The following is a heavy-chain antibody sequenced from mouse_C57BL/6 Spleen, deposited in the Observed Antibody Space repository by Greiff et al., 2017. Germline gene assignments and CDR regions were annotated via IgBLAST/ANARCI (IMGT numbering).Heavy chain of an antibody. CDR2: INPNNGGT. CDR1: GYTFTDYN. Sequence: EVQLQQSGPELVKPGASVKIPCKASGYTFTDYNMDWVKQSHGKSLEWIGDINPNNGGTIYNQKFKGKATLTVDKSSSTAYMELRSLTSEDTAVYCCANMNPYYGSAIGYWGRETSVTVSS. J-gene: IGHJ4*01. CDR3: ANMNPYYGSAIGY. D-gene: IGHD1-1*01. V-gene: IGHV1-18*01.